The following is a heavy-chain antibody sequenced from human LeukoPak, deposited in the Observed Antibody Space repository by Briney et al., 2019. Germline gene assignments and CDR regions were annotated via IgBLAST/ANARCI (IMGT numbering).Heavy chain of an antibody. CDR2: ISYDGSNK. Sequence: GGSLRLSCAASGFTFNTYGMHWVRQAPDKGLEWVSVISYDGSNKYYGDSVKGRFTISRDNSKNTLYLQMNSLRAEDTAVYYCARLGPASSGWPESFDYWGQGTPVTVSS. D-gene: IGHD6-19*01. CDR3: ARLGPASSGWPESFDY. V-gene: IGHV3-30*03. J-gene: IGHJ4*02. CDR1: GFTFNTYG.